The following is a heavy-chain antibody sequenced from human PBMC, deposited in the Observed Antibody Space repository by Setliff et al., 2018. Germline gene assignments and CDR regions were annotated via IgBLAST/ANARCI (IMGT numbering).Heavy chain of an antibody. CDR1: GFNFITYG. D-gene: IGHD2-21*01. Sequence: ASVKVSCKTSGFNFITYGFSWVRQAPGQGLEWMGWISPYSGETNNAQKFQDRLSVTADTSSKTIYMELRSPTSDDTAVYFCTTSRAPRVVLAADFDLWGQGTLVTVSS. CDR3: TTSRAPRVVLAADFDL. V-gene: IGHV1-18*01. CDR2: ISPYSGET. J-gene: IGHJ4*02.